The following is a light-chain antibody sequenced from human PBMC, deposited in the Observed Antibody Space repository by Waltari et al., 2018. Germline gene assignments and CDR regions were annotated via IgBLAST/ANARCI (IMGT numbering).Light chain of an antibody. Sequence: QSDLTQPASVSGSPGQSITIPCTGTSSDVGGSTYVSWYQQHPGKAPKLIIYDVSNRPSGVSNRFSGSKSGNTASLTISGLQAEDEADYYCSSYTSSSTLGVFGGGTKLTVL. V-gene: IGLV2-14*01. J-gene: IGLJ3*02. CDR1: SSDVGGSTY. CDR2: DVS. CDR3: SSYTSSSTLGV.